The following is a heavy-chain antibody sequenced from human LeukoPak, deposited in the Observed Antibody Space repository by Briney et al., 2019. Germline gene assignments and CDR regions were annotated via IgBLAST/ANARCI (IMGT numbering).Heavy chain of an antibody. Sequence: GESLKISCKGSGYTFTTSWIGWVRQMPGKGLEWMGIIYPSDSDTRYSPSFQGQVTISADKSISTAYLQWSSLKASDTAMYYCARRAVGYYDSSGYYYDLFDYWGQGTLVTVSS. V-gene: IGHV5-51*01. D-gene: IGHD3-22*01. CDR2: IYPSDSDT. CDR3: ARRAVGYYDSSGYYYDLFDY. CDR1: GYTFTTSW. J-gene: IGHJ4*02.